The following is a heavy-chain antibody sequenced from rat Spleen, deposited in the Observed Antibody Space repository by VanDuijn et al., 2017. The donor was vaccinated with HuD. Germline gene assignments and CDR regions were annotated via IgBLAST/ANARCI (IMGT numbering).Heavy chain of an antibody. V-gene: IGHV5-62*01. J-gene: IGHJ4*01. CDR3: ARKENGGYVMDA. CDR1: GFTFSSYG. D-gene: IGHD1-11*01. Sequence: AVQLVESGGGLVQPGKSLKLSCSASGFTFSSYGMHWIRQAPGKGLDWVAYISSSSGTVYADAVKERFTISRDNAKNTLYLQLNSLKSEDTAIYYCARKENGGYVMDAWGQGASVTVSS. CDR2: ISSSSGT.